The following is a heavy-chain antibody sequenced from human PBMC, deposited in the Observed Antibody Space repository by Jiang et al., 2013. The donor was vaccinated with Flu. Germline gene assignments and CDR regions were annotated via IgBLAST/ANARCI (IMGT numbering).Heavy chain of an antibody. CDR3: ARGYKYSGYKRFDY. CDR1: GGSFSGYY. V-gene: IGHV4-34*01. Sequence: KPSETLSLTCAVYGGSFSGYYWSWIRQPPGKGLEWIGEINHSGSTNYNPSLKSRVTISVDTSKNQFSLKLSSVTAADTAVYYCARGYKYSGYKRFDYWGQGTLVTVSS. D-gene: IGHD5-12*01. J-gene: IGHJ4*02. CDR2: INHSGST.